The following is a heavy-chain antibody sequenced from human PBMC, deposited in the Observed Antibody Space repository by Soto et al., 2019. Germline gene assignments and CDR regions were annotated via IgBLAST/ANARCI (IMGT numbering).Heavy chain of an antibody. D-gene: IGHD5-18*01. V-gene: IGHV3-30*18. J-gene: IGHJ4*02. CDR2: ISYDGSNK. Sequence: PGGSLRLSCAASGFTFSSYGMHWVRQAPGKGLEWVAVISYDGSNKYYADSVKGRFTISRDNSKNTLYLQMNSLRAEDTAVYYCAKDYVDTAMVFDYWGQGTLVTVSS. CDR1: GFTFSSYG. CDR3: AKDYVDTAMVFDY.